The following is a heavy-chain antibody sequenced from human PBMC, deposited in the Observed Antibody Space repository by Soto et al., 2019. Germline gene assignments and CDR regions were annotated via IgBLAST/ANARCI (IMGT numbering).Heavy chain of an antibody. Sequence: AAVKVSCKASGYTFTGYYMQWVRQAPGQGLEWMGWINPNSGGTNYAQKFQGRVTMTRDTSISTAYMELSRLRSDDTAVYYCARAGVGAALLGMDVWGQGTTVTVSS. J-gene: IGHJ6*02. D-gene: IGHD1-26*01. V-gene: IGHV1-2*02. CDR1: GYTFTGYY. CDR2: INPNSGGT. CDR3: ARAGVGAALLGMDV.